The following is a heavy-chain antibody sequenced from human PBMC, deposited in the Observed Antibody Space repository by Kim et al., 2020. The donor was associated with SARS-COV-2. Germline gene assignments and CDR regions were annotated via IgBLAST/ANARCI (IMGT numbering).Heavy chain of an antibody. D-gene: IGHD6-13*01. CDR2: INHSGST. Sequence: SETLSLTCAVYGGSFSGYYWSWIRQPPGKGLEWIGEINHSGSTNYNPSLKSRVTISVDTSKNQFSLKLSSVTAADTAVYYCARDERRKISIAAAGPRRYYYGMDVWGQGTTVTVSS. CDR3: ARDERRKISIAAAGPRRYYYGMDV. J-gene: IGHJ6*02. CDR1: GGSFSGYY. V-gene: IGHV4-34*01.